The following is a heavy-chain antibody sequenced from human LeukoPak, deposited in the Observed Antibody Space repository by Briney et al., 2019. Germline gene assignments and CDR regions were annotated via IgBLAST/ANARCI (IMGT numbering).Heavy chain of an antibody. CDR3: ARDHDWNDEDY. V-gene: IGHV3-11*01. CDR1: GFTFSNYY. CDR2: ISSSGSTI. D-gene: IGHD1-1*01. Sequence: GGSLRLSCAASGFTFSNYYMSWIRQAPGKGLEWVSYISSSGSTIYYADSVKGRFTISRDNAKNSLYLQMNSLRAEDTAVYYCARDHDWNDEDYWGQGTLVTVSS. J-gene: IGHJ4*02.